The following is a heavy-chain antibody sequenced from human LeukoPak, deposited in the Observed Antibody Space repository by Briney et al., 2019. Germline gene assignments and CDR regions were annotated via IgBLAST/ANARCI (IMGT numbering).Heavy chain of an antibody. Sequence: GASVKVSCKASGYTFTSYDINWVRQATGQGLEWMGWMNPNSGNTGYAQKFQGRVTMTRNTSISTAYMELSSLRSEDTAVYYCARGTESTGIYYYYGMDVWGQGTTVTVSS. CDR3: ARGTESTGIYYYYGMDV. V-gene: IGHV1-8*01. D-gene: IGHD2-8*02. CDR1: GYTFTSYD. J-gene: IGHJ6*02. CDR2: MNPNSGNT.